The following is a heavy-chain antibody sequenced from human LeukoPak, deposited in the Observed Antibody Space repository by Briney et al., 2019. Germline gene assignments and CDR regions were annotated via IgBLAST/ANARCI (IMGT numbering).Heavy chain of an antibody. D-gene: IGHD1-26*01. CDR2: IIPILGIA. V-gene: IGHV1-69*04. Sequence: SVKVSCKASGGTFSSYAISWVRQAPGQGLEWMGRIIPILGIANYAQKFQGRVTITADRSTSTAYMELSSLRSEDTAVYYCARRGSSDAFDIWGQGTMVTVSS. CDR3: ARRGSSDAFDI. J-gene: IGHJ3*02. CDR1: GGTFSSYA.